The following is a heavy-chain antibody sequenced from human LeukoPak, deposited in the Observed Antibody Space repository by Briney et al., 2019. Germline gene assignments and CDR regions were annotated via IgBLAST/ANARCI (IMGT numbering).Heavy chain of an antibody. CDR3: ARDQGYSTY. CDR2: INADGGST. CDR1: GFTFSSYW. Sequence: GGSLRLSCAASGFTFSSYWMHWVRQAPGKGLVWVSRINADGGSTGYADSVQGRFTISRDNAKNTLYLQMNSLRVEDTAVYYCARDQGYSTYWGQGTLVTVSS. J-gene: IGHJ4*02. D-gene: IGHD2-15*01. V-gene: IGHV3-74*01.